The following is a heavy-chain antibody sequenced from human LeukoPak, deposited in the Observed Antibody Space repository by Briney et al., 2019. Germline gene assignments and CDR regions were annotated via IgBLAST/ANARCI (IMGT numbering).Heavy chain of an antibody. CDR2: INPNSGGT. J-gene: IGHJ6*02. Sequence: GASVKVSCKASGYTFTGYYMHWVRQAPGQELEWMGWINPNSGGTNYAQKFQGRVTMTRDTSISTAYMELSRLRSDDTAVYYCARDLAEAAAGYYYYGMDVWGQGTTVTVSS. CDR1: GYTFTGYY. D-gene: IGHD6-13*01. CDR3: ARDLAEAAAGYYYYGMDV. V-gene: IGHV1-2*02.